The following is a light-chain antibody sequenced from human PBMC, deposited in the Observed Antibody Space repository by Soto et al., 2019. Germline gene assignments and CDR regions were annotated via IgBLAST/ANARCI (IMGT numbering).Light chain of an antibody. CDR3: SSYTSSSTPCV. V-gene: IGLV2-14*01. CDR2: EVS. J-gene: IGLJ1*01. Sequence: QSALTQPASVSGSPGQSITISCTGTSSDVGGYNSVSWYQQHPGKAPKLMIYEVSNRPSGVSNRFSGSKSGSTASLTISGLQAEDEVDYYCSSYTSSSTPCVFGPGTKVTV. CDR1: SSDVGGYNS.